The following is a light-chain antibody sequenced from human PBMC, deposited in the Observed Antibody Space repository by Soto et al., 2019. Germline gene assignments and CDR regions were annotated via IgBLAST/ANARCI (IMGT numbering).Light chain of an antibody. CDR3: MQPPQLWT. CDR2: LGS. J-gene: IGKJ1*01. Sequence: DIVMTQSPLSLPVTPGEPASISCRSSQSLLHSNGYNYLDWYLQKPGQSPQLLIYLGSNRASGVPDRFSGSGSGTDFTPKLSRVEAEDVGVYYCMQPPQLWTFGQGTKVDIK. V-gene: IGKV2-28*01. CDR1: QSLLHSNGYNY.